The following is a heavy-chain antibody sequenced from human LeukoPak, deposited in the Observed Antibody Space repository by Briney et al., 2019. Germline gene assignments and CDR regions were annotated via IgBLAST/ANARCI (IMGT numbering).Heavy chain of an antibody. D-gene: IGHD1-26*01. Sequence: SETLSLTCTVSGASVGSAGYYWSWIRQPPGGGLEWIGYVYYIANTNYNPSLKSRVTMSVDPSKNQFSLKVKSVTAADTAMYYCARTQSQSGSYRYYFGYWGQGTLVTISS. CDR1: GASVGSAGYY. CDR2: VYYIANT. J-gene: IGHJ4*02. CDR3: ARTQSQSGSYRYYFGY. V-gene: IGHV4-61*08.